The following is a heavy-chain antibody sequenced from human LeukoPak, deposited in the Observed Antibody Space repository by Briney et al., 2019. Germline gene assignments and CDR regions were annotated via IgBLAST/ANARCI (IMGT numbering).Heavy chain of an antibody. CDR1: GGSMSNYY. D-gene: IGHD6-19*01. J-gene: IGHJ4*02. Sequence: SETLSLTCSVSGGSMSNYYWSWIRQPPGKGLEWIGHIYSTGSTTYSPSLKSRVIMSVDTSKNQFSLKVTSVTAADTAVYYCARGPISTGWYTFDYWGQGTLVTVSS. V-gene: IGHV4-59*08. CDR2: IYSTGST. CDR3: ARGPISTGWYTFDY.